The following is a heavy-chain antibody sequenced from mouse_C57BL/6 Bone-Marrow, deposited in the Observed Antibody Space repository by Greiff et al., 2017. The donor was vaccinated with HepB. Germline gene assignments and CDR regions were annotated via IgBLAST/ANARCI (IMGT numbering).Heavy chain of an antibody. CDR3: AGDYDGFAY. D-gene: IGHD2-4*01. CDR2: INPGSGGT. Sequence: VQLQESGAELVRPGTSVKVSCKASGYAFTNYLIEWVKQRPGQGLEWIGVINPGSGGTNYNEKFKGKATLTADKSSSTAYMQLSSLTSEDSAVYFCAGDYDGFAYWGQGTLVTVSA. V-gene: IGHV1-54*01. J-gene: IGHJ3*01. CDR1: GYAFTNYL.